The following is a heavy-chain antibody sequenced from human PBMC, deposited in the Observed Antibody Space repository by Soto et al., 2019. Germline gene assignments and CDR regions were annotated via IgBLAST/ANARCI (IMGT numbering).Heavy chain of an antibody. CDR2: INHSGST. CDR3: ARTELGDFYYMDV. D-gene: IGHD3-10*01. J-gene: IGHJ6*03. Sequence: ETLSLTCAVYGGSFSNYFWSWIRQPPGKGLEWIGEINHSGSTNCNPSLKSRVTISVDTSKNQVSLKVSSVTAADTAVYYCARTELGDFYYMDVWGKGTPVTVSS. V-gene: IGHV4-34*01. CDR1: GGSFSNYF.